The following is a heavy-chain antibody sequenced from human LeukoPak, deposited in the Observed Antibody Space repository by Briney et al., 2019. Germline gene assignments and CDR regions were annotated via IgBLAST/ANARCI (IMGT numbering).Heavy chain of an antibody. CDR2: INSDGSST. V-gene: IGHV3-74*01. CDR3: ARGYCSSTSCPKAHYFDY. Sequence: GGSLRLSCAASGLTFSSYWMHWVRQAPGKGLVWVSRINSDGSSTSYADSVKGRFTISRDNAKNTLYLQMNSLRAEDTAAYYCARGYCSSTSCPKAHYFDYWGQGTLVTVSS. J-gene: IGHJ4*02. CDR1: GLTFSSYW. D-gene: IGHD2-2*01.